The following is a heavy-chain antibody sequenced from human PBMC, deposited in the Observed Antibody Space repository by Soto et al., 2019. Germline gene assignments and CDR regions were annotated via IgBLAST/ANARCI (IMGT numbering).Heavy chain of an antibody. CDR3: ARDKPFSAGY. CDR1: GYTFLDFY. CDR2: INPSGGGT. Sequence: QVQLVQSGTEVKKPGASVKVSCKASGYTFLDFYIHWVQQAPGQGLEWMGFINPSGGGTTYAQQFQGRPTMTRDTSTSTVYMELTSRRSEDTAIYYCARDKPFSAGYWGQGTLVT. V-gene: IGHV1-46*01. D-gene: IGHD3-3*02. J-gene: IGHJ4*02.